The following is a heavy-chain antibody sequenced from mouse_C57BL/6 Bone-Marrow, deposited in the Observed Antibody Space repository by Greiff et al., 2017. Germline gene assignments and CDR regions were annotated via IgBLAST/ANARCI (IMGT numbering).Heavy chain of an antibody. CDR2: IDPENGDT. Sequence: EVQLQQSGAELVRPGASVKLSCTASGFNIKDDYMHWVKQRPEQGLEWIGWIDPENGDTEYASKFQSKATITADTSSNTAYLQLSSLTSEDTAVYYCTTLFYYYGSSYAMDYWGQGTSVTVSS. CDR3: TTLFYYYGSSYAMDY. D-gene: IGHD1-1*01. J-gene: IGHJ4*01. CDR1: GFNIKDDY. V-gene: IGHV14-4*01.